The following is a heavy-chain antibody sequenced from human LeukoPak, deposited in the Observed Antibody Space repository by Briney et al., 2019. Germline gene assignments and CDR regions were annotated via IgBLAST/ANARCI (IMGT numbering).Heavy chain of an antibody. J-gene: IGHJ4*02. D-gene: IGHD2-2*01. Sequence: GRSLRLSCAASGFTFSSYGMHWVRQAPGKGLEWVAVICYDGSNKYNADSVKGRFTISRDNSKNTLYLQMNSLRAEDTAVYYCASSYCSSTSCYDLDYWGQGTLVTVSS. CDR2: ICYDGSNK. V-gene: IGHV3-33*01. CDR1: GFTFSSYG. CDR3: ASSYCSSTSCYDLDY.